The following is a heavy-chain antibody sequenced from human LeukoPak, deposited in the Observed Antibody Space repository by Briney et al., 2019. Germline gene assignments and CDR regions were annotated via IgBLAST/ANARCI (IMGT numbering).Heavy chain of an antibody. V-gene: IGHV3-48*04. CDR2: ISSSGSTI. CDR1: GFTFSSYS. Sequence: GGSLRLSCAASGFTFSSYSMNWVRQAPGKGLEWVSYISSSGSTIYYAASVKGRFTISRDNAKNSLYLQMNSLRAEDTAVYYCARGQSTMVRGVIYYYGMDVWGQGTTVTVSS. J-gene: IGHJ6*02. D-gene: IGHD3-10*01. CDR3: ARGQSTMVRGVIYYYGMDV.